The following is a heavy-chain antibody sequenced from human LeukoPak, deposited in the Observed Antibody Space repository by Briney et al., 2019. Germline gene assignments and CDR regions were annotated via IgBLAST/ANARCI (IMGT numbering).Heavy chain of an antibody. J-gene: IGHJ6*04. Sequence: PGGSLRLSCAASGFTFSSYEMNWVRQAPGKGLEWVSYISSSGSTIYYADSVKGRFTISRDNAKNSLYLQMNSLRAEDTAVYYCARDPEYYDILTGFNYYHYYGMDVWGKGTTVTVSS. D-gene: IGHD3-9*01. V-gene: IGHV3-48*03. CDR3: ARDPEYYDILTGFNYYHYYGMDV. CDR1: GFTFSSYE. CDR2: ISSSGSTI.